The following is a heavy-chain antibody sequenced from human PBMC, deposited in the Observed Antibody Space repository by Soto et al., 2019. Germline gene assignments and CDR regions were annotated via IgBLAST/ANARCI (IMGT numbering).Heavy chain of an antibody. Sequence: SVKVSCKASGGTFSSYALRWVRPAPGQGLEWMGGIIPIFGTANYAQKFQGRVTITADESTSTAYMELSSLRSEDTAVYYCARNTGGLEWSPSSYYYYGMDVEGQGTTVTVSS. CDR2: IIPIFGTA. CDR3: ARNTGGLEWSPSSYYYYGMDV. V-gene: IGHV1-69*13. J-gene: IGHJ6*02. CDR1: GGTFSSYA. D-gene: IGHD3-3*01.